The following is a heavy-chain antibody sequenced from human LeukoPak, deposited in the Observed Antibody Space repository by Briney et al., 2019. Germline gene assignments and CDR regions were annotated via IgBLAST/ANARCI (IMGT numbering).Heavy chain of an antibody. CDR3: AGSPNYDFWSGYNWFDP. D-gene: IGHD3-3*01. Sequence: GGSLRLSCAASGFTFSSYSMNWVRQAPGKGLEWVSSISSSSSYIYYADSVKGRFTISRDNAKNSLYLQMNSLRAEDTAVYYCAGSPNYDFWSGYNWFDPWGQGTLVTVSS. CDR1: GFTFSSYS. CDR2: ISSSSSYI. V-gene: IGHV3-21*01. J-gene: IGHJ5*02.